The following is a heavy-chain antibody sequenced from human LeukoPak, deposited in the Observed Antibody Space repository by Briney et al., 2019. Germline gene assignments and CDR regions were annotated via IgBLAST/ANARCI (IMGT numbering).Heavy chain of an antibody. CDR2: INPSGGST. Sequence: GGSLRLSCAASGSTFGNYYMSWVRQAPGQGLEWMGIINPSGGSTSYAQKFQGRVTMTRDTSTSTVYMELSSLRSEDTAVYYCARAYGDTPFDYWGQGTLVTVSS. CDR1: GSTFGNYY. V-gene: IGHV1-46*01. CDR3: ARAYGDTPFDY. D-gene: IGHD4-17*01. J-gene: IGHJ4*02.